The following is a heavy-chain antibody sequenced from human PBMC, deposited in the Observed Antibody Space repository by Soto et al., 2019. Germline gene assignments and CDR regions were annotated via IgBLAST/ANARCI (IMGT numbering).Heavy chain of an antibody. J-gene: IGHJ6*02. CDR2: ISYDGSNK. Sequence: GGSLILSCAASGFTFSSYCMHWVRQAPGKGLEWVAVISYDGSNKYYADSVKGRFTISRDNSKNTLYLQMNSLRAEDTAVYYCAKDYVGYYDFWSGYYTGGYGMDVWGQGTTVTVSS. CDR3: AKDYVGYYDFWSGYYTGGYGMDV. V-gene: IGHV3-30*18. D-gene: IGHD3-3*01. CDR1: GFTFSSYC.